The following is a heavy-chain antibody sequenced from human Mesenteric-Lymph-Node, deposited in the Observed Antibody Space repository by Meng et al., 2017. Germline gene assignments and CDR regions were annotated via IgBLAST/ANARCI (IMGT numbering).Heavy chain of an antibody. CDR1: GGSLSSRNW. Sequence: QVALPESGPGLGNASGTRSLTCAVSGGSLSSRNWWSWVRQPPGKGLEWIGEIYHSGSTNYNPSLKSRVTISVDESKNQFSLRLSSVTAADTAVYYCARVGAYCGGDCYHPRWGQGTLVTVSS. CDR2: IYHSGST. CDR3: ARVGAYCGGDCYHPR. J-gene: IGHJ4*02. D-gene: IGHD2-21*02. V-gene: IGHV4-4*02.